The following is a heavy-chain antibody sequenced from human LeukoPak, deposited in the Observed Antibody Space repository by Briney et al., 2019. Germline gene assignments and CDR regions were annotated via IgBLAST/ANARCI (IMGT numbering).Heavy chain of an antibody. D-gene: IGHD2-2*01. CDR3: AKAVGDI. J-gene: IGHJ3*02. CDR1: GGSVSSGSYY. V-gene: IGHV4-61*01. CDR2: IYYSGST. Sequence: PSETLSLTCTVSGGSVSSGSYYWSWIRQPPGKGLEWIGYIYYSGSTNYNPSLKSRVTISVDTSKNQFSLKLSSVTAADTAVYYCAKAVGDIWGQGTMVTVSS.